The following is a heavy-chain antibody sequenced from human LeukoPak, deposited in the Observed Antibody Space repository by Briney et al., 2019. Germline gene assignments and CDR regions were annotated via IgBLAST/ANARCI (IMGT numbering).Heavy chain of an antibody. CDR2: IYYSGST. D-gene: IGHD6-19*01. V-gene: IGHV4-39*01. CDR1: GGSISSSSYY. J-gene: IGHJ4*02. Sequence: SETLSLTCTVSGGSISSSSYYWGWIRQPPGKGLEWIGSIYYSGSTYYNPSLKSRVTISVDTFKNQFSLKLSSVTAADTAVYYCARGGLATQRGIDYWGQGTLVTVSS. CDR3: ARGGLATQRGIDY.